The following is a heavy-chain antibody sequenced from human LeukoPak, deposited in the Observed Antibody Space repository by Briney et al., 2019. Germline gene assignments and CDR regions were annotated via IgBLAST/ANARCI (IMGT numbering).Heavy chain of an antibody. CDR3: AKPLSGYYFSVPFDY. CDR1: GFTFSSYA. D-gene: IGHD3-22*01. CDR2: ISGSGGST. J-gene: IGHJ4*02. Sequence: GGSLRLSCVASGFTFSSYAMSWVRQAPGKGLEWVSAISGSGGSTYYADSVKGRFTISRDNSKNTLYLQMNSLRAEDTAVYYCAKPLSGYYFSVPFDYWGQGTLVTVSS. V-gene: IGHV3-23*01.